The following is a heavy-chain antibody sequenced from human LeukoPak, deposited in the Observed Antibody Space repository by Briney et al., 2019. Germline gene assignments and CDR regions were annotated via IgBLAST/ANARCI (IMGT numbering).Heavy chain of an antibody. D-gene: IGHD3-22*01. CDR2: INPNSGGT. J-gene: IGHJ5*02. CDR3: AREASGYYYDSSGYYRGWFDP. Sequence: GASVKVSCKASGYTFTGYYMHRVRQAPGQGLEWMGWINPNSGGTNYAQKFQGRFTMTRDTSISTAYLELSRLRSDDTTVYYCAREASGYYYDSSGYYRGWFDPWGQGTLVTVSS. V-gene: IGHV1-2*02. CDR1: GYTFTGYY.